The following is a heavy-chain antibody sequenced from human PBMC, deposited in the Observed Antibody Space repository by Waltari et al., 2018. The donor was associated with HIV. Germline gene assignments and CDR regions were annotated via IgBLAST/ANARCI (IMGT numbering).Heavy chain of an antibody. Sequence: QLQLQESGPGLVKPSETLSLTCTVSGGSLSSSSYYWGWIRQPPGKGLEWIGSIYYSGSTYYNPSLKSRVTISVDTSKNQFSLKLSSVTAADTAVYYCASPATDAFDIWGQGTMVTVSS. CDR1: GGSLSSSSYY. V-gene: IGHV4-39*01. CDR2: IYYSGST. J-gene: IGHJ3*02. CDR3: ASPATDAFDI. D-gene: IGHD2-2*01.